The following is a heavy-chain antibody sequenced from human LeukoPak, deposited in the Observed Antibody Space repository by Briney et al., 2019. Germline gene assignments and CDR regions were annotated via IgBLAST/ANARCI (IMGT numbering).Heavy chain of an antibody. CDR3: ARDEGVVVISYAFDI. CDR2: ISYGGSNK. CDR1: GFTFSSYA. J-gene: IGHJ3*02. Sequence: GGSLRLSCAASGFTFSSYAMHWVRQAPGKGLEWVAVISYGGSNKYYADSVKGRFTISRDNSKNTLYLQMNSLRAEDTAVYYCARDEGVVVISYAFDIWGQGTMVTISS. D-gene: IGHD3-22*01. V-gene: IGHV3-30-3*01.